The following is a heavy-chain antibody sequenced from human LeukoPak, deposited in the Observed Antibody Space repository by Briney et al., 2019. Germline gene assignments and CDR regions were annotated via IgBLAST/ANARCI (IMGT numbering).Heavy chain of an antibody. CDR2: INPNSGGT. CDR1: GYTFTGYY. D-gene: IGHD6-25*01. J-gene: IGHJ5*02. CDR3: AREDGIGSANNWFYP. V-gene: IGHV1-2*02. Sequence: ASVKVSCKASGYTFTGYYMHWVRQAPGQGLEWMGWINPNSGGTNYAQKFQGRVTMTRDTSISTAYMELSRLKSDDTAVYYCAREDGIGSANNWFYPWGQGTLVTVSS.